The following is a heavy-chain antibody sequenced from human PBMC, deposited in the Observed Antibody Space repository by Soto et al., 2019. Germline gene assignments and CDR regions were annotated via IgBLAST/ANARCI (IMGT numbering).Heavy chain of an antibody. V-gene: IGHV1-18*01. CDR1: GYTFTSYG. CDR3: ARDGCGGDCYPSLYYFDY. CDR2: ISGYNGNT. Sequence: QVQLVQSGAEVKKPGASVKVSCKASGYTFTSYGISWVRQAPGQGLEWMGWISGYNGNTNYAQKLQGRVTMTTDTSTSTAYMELRSLRSDDTAVYYCARDGCGGDCYPSLYYFDYWGQGTLVTVSS. D-gene: IGHD2-21*02. J-gene: IGHJ4*02.